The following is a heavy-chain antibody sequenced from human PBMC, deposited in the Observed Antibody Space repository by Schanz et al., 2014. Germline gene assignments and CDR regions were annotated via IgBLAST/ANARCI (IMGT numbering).Heavy chain of an antibody. CDR3: ARSRGFDSIFDF. CDR1: GFSFSNYS. J-gene: IGHJ4*02. D-gene: IGHD5-12*01. CDR2: ISYDGSSK. V-gene: IGHV3-33*08. Sequence: VQVLESGEGLVEAGGSLRLSCVASGFSFSNYSMNWVRQAPGKGLEWVALISYDGSSKNHADSVKGRFTISRDNAKNSLYLQMNSLRAEDTAVYYCARSRGFDSIFDFWGRGTLVTVSS.